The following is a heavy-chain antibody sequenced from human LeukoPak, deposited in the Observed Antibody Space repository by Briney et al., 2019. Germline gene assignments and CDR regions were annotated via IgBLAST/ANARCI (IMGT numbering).Heavy chain of an antibody. Sequence: GGSLRLSCAASGISFNFFGIHWVRQAPGKGLEWVALIRSDGSNKYYADSVKGRFTISRDNSKNTLYLQMNSLRAEDTAVYYCARDSGSYTNWFDPWGQGTLVTVSS. CDR3: ARDSGSYTNWFDP. V-gene: IGHV3-30*02. CDR2: IRSDGSNK. D-gene: IGHD1-26*01. CDR1: GISFNFFG. J-gene: IGHJ5*02.